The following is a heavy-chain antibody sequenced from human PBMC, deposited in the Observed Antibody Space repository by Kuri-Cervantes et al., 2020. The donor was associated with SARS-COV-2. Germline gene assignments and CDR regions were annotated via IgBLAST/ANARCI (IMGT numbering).Heavy chain of an antibody. CDR1: GFTFSSYA. CDR3: AREEVYCSSTSCYGSWFDP. D-gene: IGHD2-2*01. CDR2: ISYDGSNK. Sequence: GGSLRLSCAASGFTFSSYAMHWVRQAPGKGLEWVALISYDGSNKYYADSVKGRFTISRDNSKNTLYLQMNSLRAEDTAVYYCAREEVYCSSTSCYGSWFDPWGQGTLVTVSS. V-gene: IGHV3-30*07. J-gene: IGHJ5*02.